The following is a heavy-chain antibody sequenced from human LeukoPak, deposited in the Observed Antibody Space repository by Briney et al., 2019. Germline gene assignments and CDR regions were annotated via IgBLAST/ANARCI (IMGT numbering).Heavy chain of an antibody. J-gene: IGHJ4*02. CDR1: GFIFSSAW. CDR3: AKVGLRLGGDY. Sequence: GGSLRLSCAASGFIFSSAWMSWVRQAPGKGLEWVSTLSDSGGKTYYADSVKGRFTISRDNSKNTLYLQMNSLRAEDTAVYYCAKVGLRLGGDYWGQGTLVTVSS. CDR2: LSDSGGKT. V-gene: IGHV3-23*01. D-gene: IGHD4-17*01.